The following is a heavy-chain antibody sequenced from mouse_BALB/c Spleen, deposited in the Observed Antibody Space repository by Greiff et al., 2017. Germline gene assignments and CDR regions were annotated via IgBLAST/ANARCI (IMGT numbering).Heavy chain of an antibody. CDR1: GYTFTSYY. CDR3: KRRGYCGLYDMEY. Sequence: VQLQQSGAELVQPGASVKLSCKASGYTFTSYYMSWVRQRPGQGLEWIGEINPSNGGTNFNEKFKSQATLTVDKSSSTAYMQLSSLTSEDYAVYYCKRRGYCGLYDMEYWGQGTSVTVSS. CDR2: INPSNGGT. V-gene: IGHV1S81*02. J-gene: IGHJ4*01. D-gene: IGHD2-3*01.